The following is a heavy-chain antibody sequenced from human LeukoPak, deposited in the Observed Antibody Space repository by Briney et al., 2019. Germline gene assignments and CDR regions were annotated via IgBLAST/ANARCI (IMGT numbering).Heavy chain of an antibody. CDR2: INHSGST. CDR1: GGSLSGYY. Sequence: SETLSLTCAVYGGSLSGYYWSWIRQPPGKGLEWIGEINHSGSTNYNTSLKSRVTISLDTSKTQFSLKLSSVTAADTAVYYCARYIVVVPAAIRGCWFDPWGQGTLVTVSS. D-gene: IGHD2-2*01. CDR3: ARYIVVVPAAIRGCWFDP. J-gene: IGHJ5*02. V-gene: IGHV4-34*01.